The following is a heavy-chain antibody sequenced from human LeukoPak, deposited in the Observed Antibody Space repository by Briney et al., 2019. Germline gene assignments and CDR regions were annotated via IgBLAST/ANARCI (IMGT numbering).Heavy chain of an antibody. Sequence: PGGSLRLSCAASGFTFSTYTMYWVRQPPGKGLEWVSIIGGSGGDIHYADSVKGRFTISRDNSKNMLYLQMNSLRVEDTAVYYCAKDRVGAVSDNWFDPWGQGTLVTVSS. V-gene: IGHV3-23*01. D-gene: IGHD3-16*01. CDR3: AKDRVGAVSDNWFDP. CDR2: IGGSGGDI. J-gene: IGHJ5*02. CDR1: GFTFSTYT.